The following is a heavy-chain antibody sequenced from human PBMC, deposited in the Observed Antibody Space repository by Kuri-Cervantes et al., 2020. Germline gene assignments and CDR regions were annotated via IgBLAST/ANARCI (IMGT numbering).Heavy chain of an antibody. V-gene: IGHV4-39*07. D-gene: IGHD6-6*01. CDR1: GGSVRSSRFY. Sequence: SETLSLTCTVSGGSVRSSRFYWGWIRQPPGKGLDWIGSLSDSGTTYYNPSLKSRVTISVDTSKNQFSLKLSSVTAADTAVYYCARDRGSSSYLTGDFDYWGQGTLVTVSS. J-gene: IGHJ4*02. CDR3: ARDRGSSSYLTGDFDY. CDR2: LSDSGTT.